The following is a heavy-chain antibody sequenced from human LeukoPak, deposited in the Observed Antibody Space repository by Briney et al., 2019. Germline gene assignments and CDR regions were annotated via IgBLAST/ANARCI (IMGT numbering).Heavy chain of an antibody. CDR1: GFTFSSYG. V-gene: IGHV3-23*01. Sequence: GGSLRLSCAASGFTFSSYGMSWVRQAPGKGLEWVSAISSSGTSTYYADSVKGRFTISRDNSKNTLYLQMNSLRAEDTAVYYCAKVHDYGDYVDYWGQGTLVTVSS. CDR2: ISSSGTST. CDR3: AKVHDYGDYVDY. J-gene: IGHJ4*02. D-gene: IGHD4-17*01.